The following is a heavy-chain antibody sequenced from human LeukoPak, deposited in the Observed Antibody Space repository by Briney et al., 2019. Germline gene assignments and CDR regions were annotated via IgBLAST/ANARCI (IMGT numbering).Heavy chain of an antibody. CDR3: AKDYCSSTSCYGMYYYYYGMDV. D-gene: IGHD2-2*01. CDR2: ISSSSSYI. J-gene: IGHJ6*04. Sequence: GGSLRLSCAASGFTFSSYSMNWVRQAPGKGLEWVSSISSSSSYIYYADSVKGRFTISRDNAKNSLYLQMNSLRAEDTAVYYCAKDYCSSTSCYGMYYYYYGMDVWGKGTTVTVSS. V-gene: IGHV3-21*01. CDR1: GFTFSSYS.